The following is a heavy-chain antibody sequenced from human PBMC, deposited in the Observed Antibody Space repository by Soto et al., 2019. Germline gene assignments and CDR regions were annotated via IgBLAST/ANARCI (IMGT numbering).Heavy chain of an antibody. CDR3: ARPLAEYRSSQSNEY. V-gene: IGHV1-2*02. Sequence: AFVKVSCKASGYTFSGYYMHWFRQAPGQGLEWMGWLNPNSGGTDYAQKFQGRVTMTRDTSISTAYMELSRLRSDDTAVYYCARPLAEYRSSQSNEYWGHGTVVTVSS. CDR2: LNPNSGGT. D-gene: IGHD6-6*01. CDR1: GYTFSGYY. J-gene: IGHJ4*01.